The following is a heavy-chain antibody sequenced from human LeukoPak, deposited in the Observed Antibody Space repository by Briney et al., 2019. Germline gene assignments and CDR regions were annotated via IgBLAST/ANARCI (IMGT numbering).Heavy chain of an antibody. Sequence: GGSLRLSCAASGFTFSSYAMSWVRQAPGKGLEWVSTISGSGSGGSTYYTDSVKGRFTISRDNSKDTLYLQMNSLRAEDTAVYYCAKLLAVTNSYYFNYWGQGTLVTVSS. CDR1: GFTFSSYA. CDR2: ISGSGSGGST. D-gene: IGHD6-19*01. J-gene: IGHJ4*02. V-gene: IGHV3-23*01. CDR3: AKLLAVTNSYYFNY.